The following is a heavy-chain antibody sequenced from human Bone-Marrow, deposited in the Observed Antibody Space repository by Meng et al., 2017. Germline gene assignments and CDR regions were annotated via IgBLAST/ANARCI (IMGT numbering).Heavy chain of an antibody. V-gene: IGHV1-69*02. CDR3: ARVSKQWLANDY. D-gene: IGHD6-19*01. CDR2: IIPILGIA. Sequence: SVKVSCKASGGTFSSYTISWVRQAPGQGLEWMGRIIPILGIANYAQKFQGRVTITADKSTSTAYMDLSSLGSEDTAVYYCARVSKQWLANDYWGQGTLVTVSS. J-gene: IGHJ4*02. CDR1: GGTFSSYT.